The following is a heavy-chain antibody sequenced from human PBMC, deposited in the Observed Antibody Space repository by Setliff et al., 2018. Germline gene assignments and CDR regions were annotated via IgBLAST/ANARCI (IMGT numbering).Heavy chain of an antibody. CDR1: GGTFSDNA. CDR3: AREGLTLVRGATSWFDP. Sequence: ASVKVSCKTSGGTFSDNAMSWVRQAPGQGLEWMGWISAYNGNTNYAQKLQGRVTMTTDTSASTAYMELSSLRSEDTAVYYCAREGLTLVRGATSWFDPWGQGTLVTVSS. V-gene: IGHV1-18*01. D-gene: IGHD3-10*01. CDR2: ISAYNGNT. J-gene: IGHJ5*02.